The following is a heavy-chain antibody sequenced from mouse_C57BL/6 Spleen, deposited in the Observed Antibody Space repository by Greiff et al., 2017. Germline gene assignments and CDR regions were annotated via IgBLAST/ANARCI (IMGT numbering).Heavy chain of an antibody. D-gene: IGHD1-3*01. CDR3: TTTLDGSSFDY. CDR1: GFNIKDDY. Sequence: EVNVVESGAELVRPGASVKLSCTASGFNIKDDYMHWVKQRPEQGLEWIGWIDPENGDTEYASKFQGKATITADTSSNTAYLQLSSLTSEDTAVYYCTTTLDGSSFDYWGQGTTLTVSS. CDR2: IDPENGDT. J-gene: IGHJ2*01. V-gene: IGHV14-4*01.